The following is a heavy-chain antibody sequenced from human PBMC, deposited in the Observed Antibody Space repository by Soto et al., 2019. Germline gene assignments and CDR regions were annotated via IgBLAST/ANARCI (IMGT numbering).Heavy chain of an antibody. J-gene: IGHJ3*02. D-gene: IGHD3-3*01. Sequence: QVQLVESGGGVVQPGRSLRLSCAASGFTFSSYGMHWVRQAPGKGLEWVAVIWYDGSNKYYADSVKGRFTISRDNSKNTLYLQMNSLRAEDTAVYYCARDKGPYDFWSCYHDAFDIWGQGTMVTVSS. CDR3: ARDKGPYDFWSCYHDAFDI. CDR2: IWYDGSNK. CDR1: GFTFSSYG. V-gene: IGHV3-33*01.